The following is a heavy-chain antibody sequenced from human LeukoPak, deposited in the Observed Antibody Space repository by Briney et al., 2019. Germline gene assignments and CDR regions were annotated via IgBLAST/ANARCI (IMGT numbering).Heavy chain of an antibody. D-gene: IGHD2-21*02. CDR1: GFILNDYG. Sequence: GGSLRLSYAASGFILNDYGMHWVRQAPGKGLEWVAVISYNAGYKHYTDSVKGRFTISRDDSKSTVYLQMNSLRAEDTALYYCAREPIDGDCQFDYWGQGTLVTVSS. J-gene: IGHJ4*02. V-gene: IGHV3-30*12. CDR2: ISYNAGYK. CDR3: AREPIDGDCQFDY.